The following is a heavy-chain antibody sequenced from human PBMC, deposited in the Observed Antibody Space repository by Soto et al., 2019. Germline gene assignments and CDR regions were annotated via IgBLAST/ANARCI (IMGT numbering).Heavy chain of an antibody. CDR2: INAGNGNT. CDR1: GYTFTSYA. Sequence: ASVKVSCKASGYTFTSYAMHWVRQAPGQRLEWMGWINAGNGNTKYSQKLQGRVTITRDTSASTAYMELSSLRSEDTAVYYCARAEGYCSGGSCYSGDYWGQGTLVTVSS. CDR3: ARAEGYCSGGSCYSGDY. V-gene: IGHV1-3*01. J-gene: IGHJ4*02. D-gene: IGHD2-15*01.